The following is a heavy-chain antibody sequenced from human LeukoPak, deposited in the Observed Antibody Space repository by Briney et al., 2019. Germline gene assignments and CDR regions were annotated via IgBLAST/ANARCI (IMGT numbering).Heavy chain of an antibody. CDR1: GFTFGDYA. V-gene: IGHV4-34*01. J-gene: IGHJ4*02. D-gene: IGHD3-10*01. CDR2: INHSGST. Sequence: GSLRLSCTASGFTFGDYAMSWVRQPPGKGLEWIGEINHSGSTNYNPSLKSRVTISVDTSKNQFSLKLSSVTAADTAVYYCARHGRYYYGSGSYSNWGQGTLVTVSS. CDR3: ARHGRYYYGSGSYSN.